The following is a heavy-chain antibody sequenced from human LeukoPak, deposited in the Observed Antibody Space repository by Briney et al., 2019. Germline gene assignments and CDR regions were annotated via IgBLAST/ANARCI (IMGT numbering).Heavy chain of an antibody. CDR1: GYTFASYD. CDR2: MNPNSGNT. D-gene: IGHD3-22*01. J-gene: IGHJ4*02. CDR3: ARRHYDRSRYYYAP. Sequence: ASVKVSCKASGYTFASYDINWVRHATRQGLEWMGWMNPNSGNTGYAHKFQGRVTMTRNTSISTAYMELSSLRSEDTAVDYCARRHYDRSRYYYAPGGRGTVDSVPS. V-gene: IGHV1-8*01.